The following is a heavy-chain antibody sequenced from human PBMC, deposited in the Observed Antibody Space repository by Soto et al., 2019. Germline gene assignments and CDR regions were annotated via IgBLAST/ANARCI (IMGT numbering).Heavy chain of an antibody. CDR2: ISGSGGST. J-gene: IGHJ6*02. D-gene: IGHD3-10*01. CDR3: HVLWFGEFNVQIAYYYYGMDV. CDR1: GFTFSSYA. Sequence: AGGSLRLSCAASGFTFSSYAMSWVRQAPGKGLEWVSAISGSGGSTYYADSVKGRFTISRDNSKNTLYLQMNSLRAEDTAVYYCHVLWFGEFNVQIAYYYYGMDVWGQGTTVTVSS. V-gene: IGHV3-23*01.